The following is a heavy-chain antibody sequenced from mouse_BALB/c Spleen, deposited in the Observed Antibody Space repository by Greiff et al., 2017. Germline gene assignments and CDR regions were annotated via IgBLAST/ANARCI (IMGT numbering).Heavy chain of an antibody. CDR1: GYTFSSYW. J-gene: IGHJ3*01. V-gene: IGHV1-9*01. Sequence: VQRVESGAELMKPGASVKISCKATGYTFSSYWIEWVKQRPGHGLEWIGEILPGSGSTNYNEKFKGKATFTADTSSNTAYMQLSSLTSEDSAVYYCASLAPWFAYWGQGTLVTVSA. CDR3: ASLAPWFAY. CDR2: ILPGSGST.